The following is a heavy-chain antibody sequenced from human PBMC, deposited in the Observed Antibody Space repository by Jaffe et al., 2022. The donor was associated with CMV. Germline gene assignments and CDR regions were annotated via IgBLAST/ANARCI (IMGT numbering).Heavy chain of an antibody. V-gene: IGHV4-39*01. J-gene: IGHJ5*02. D-gene: IGHD3-3*01. CDR1: GGSISSSSYY. Sequence: QLQLQESGPGLVKPSETLSLTCTVSGGSISSSSYYWGWIRQPPGKGLEWIGSIYYSGSTYYNPSLKSRVTISVDTSKNQFSLKLSSVTAADTAVYYCARHEDRVVTKTPNNWFDPWGQGTLVTVSS. CDR2: IYYSGST. CDR3: ARHEDRVVTKTPNNWFDP.